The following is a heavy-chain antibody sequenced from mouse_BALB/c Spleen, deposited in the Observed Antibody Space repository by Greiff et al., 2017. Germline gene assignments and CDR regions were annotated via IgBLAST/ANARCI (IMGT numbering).Heavy chain of an antibody. J-gene: IGHJ2*01. CDR2: IDPFNGGT. CDR3: ARNRYDGFDY. D-gene: IGHD2-14*01. CDR1: GYSFTSYY. V-gene: IGHV1-28*01. Sequence: EVQLQQSGPELMKPGASVKISCKASGYSFTSYYMHWVKQSHGKSLEWIGYIDPFNGGTSYNQKFKGKATLTVDKSSSTAYMHLSSLTSEDSAVYYCARNRYDGFDYWGQGTTLTVSS.